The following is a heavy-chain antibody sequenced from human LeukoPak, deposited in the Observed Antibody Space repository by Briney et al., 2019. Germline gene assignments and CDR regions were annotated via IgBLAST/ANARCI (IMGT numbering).Heavy chain of an antibody. V-gene: IGHV1-18*04. D-gene: IGHD3-16*02. CDR3: ARFIESSAYDYVWGSYRSSYGMDV. Sequence: GASVKVSCKVSGYTFTRYGISWVRQAPGQGLEWMGWISAYNGNTNYAQKLQGRVTMTTDTSTSTAYMELRSLRSDDTAVYYCARFIESSAYDYVWGSYRSSYGMDVWGKGTTVTVSS. CDR2: ISAYNGNT. J-gene: IGHJ6*04. CDR1: GYTFTRYG.